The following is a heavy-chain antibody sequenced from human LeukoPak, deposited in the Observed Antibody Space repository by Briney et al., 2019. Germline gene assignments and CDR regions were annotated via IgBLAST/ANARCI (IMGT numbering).Heavy chain of an antibody. CDR3: ARTQLGYCSGGSCYGDY. CDR1: GGSIGSSSYY. J-gene: IGHJ4*02. V-gene: IGHV4-39*01. CDR2: IYYSGST. Sequence: SETLSLTCTVSGGSIGSSSYYWGWIRQPPGKGLEWIGSIYYSGSTYYNPSLKSRVTISVDTSKNQFSLKLSSVTAADTAVYYCARTQLGYCSGGSCYGDYWGQGTLVTVSS. D-gene: IGHD2-15*01.